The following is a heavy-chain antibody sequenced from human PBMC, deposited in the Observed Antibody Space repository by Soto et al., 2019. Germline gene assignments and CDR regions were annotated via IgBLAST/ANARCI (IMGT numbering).Heavy chain of an antibody. J-gene: IGHJ3*02. CDR3: ARGWRRIVVVPAALDAFDI. V-gene: IGHV4-34*01. CDR1: GGSFSGYY. CDR2: INHSGST. D-gene: IGHD2-2*01. Sequence: SETLSLTCAVYGGSFSGYYWSWIRQPPGKGLEWIGEINHSGSTNYNPSLKSRVTISVDTSKNQFSLKLSSVTAADTAVYYCARGWRRIVVVPAALDAFDIWGQGTMVTVSS.